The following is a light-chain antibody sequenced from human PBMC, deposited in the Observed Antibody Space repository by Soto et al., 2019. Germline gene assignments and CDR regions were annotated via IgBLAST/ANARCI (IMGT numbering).Light chain of an antibody. CDR3: QQYRRSAAT. Sequence: SGGDIAIVSCRVSQSVSNNHIAGYQQKPGQAPRRLIFGASCRATGIPDRFSGSGSGTDFTLTISSLQSEDFAVYYCQQYRRSAATFGQGTKVDIK. V-gene: IGKV3-20*01. J-gene: IGKJ1*01. CDR2: GAS. CDR1: QSVSNNH.